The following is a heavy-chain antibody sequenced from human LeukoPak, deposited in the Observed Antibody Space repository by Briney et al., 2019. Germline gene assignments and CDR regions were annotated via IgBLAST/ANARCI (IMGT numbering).Heavy chain of an antibody. D-gene: IGHD3-22*01. CDR3: ARHTVVVPFDY. CDR2: ISYSGST. J-gene: IGHJ4*02. CDR1: GGSISSSGSY. Sequence: SETLSLTCTVSGGSISSSGSYWTWIRQPPGKGLECIGSISYSGSTYYNPSLASRVSISMDTSKNQFSLRLSSVTAAGTAVYYCARHTVVVPFDYWGQGTLVTVSS. V-gene: IGHV4-39*01.